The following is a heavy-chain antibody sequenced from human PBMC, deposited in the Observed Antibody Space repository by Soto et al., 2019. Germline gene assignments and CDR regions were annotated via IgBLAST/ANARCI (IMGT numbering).Heavy chain of an antibody. Sequence: GASVKVSCKASGGTFSSYAISWVRQAPGQGLEWMGGIIPIFGTANYAQKFQGRVTITADKSTSTAYKELSSLRSEDTAVYYCARGLRWHYWYFDLWGRGTLVTVSS. CDR1: GGTFSSYA. V-gene: IGHV1-69*06. J-gene: IGHJ2*01. CDR2: IIPIFGTA. D-gene: IGHD4-17*01. CDR3: ARGLRWHYWYFDL.